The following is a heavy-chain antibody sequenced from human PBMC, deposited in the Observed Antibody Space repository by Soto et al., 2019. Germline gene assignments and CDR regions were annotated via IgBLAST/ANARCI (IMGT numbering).Heavy chain of an antibody. J-gene: IGHJ6*04. V-gene: IGHV4-30-4*01. CDR2: IYYSGST. CDR1: GGSISSGDYY. Sequence: SETLSLTCTVSGGSISSGDYYWSWIRQPPGKGLEWIGYIYYSGSTYYNPSLKSRVTISVDTPKNQFSLRLSSVTAADTAVYYCAVWCMLRSENYYYYGMDVGGKGTTVTVSS. CDR3: AVWCMLRSENYYYYGMDV. D-gene: IGHD2-8*01.